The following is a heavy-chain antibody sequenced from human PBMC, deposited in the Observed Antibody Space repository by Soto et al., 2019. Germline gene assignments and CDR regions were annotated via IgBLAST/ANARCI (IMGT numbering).Heavy chain of an antibody. CDR3: ARRLRRDYYGSGVSWFDP. CDR2: IIPIFGTA. Sequence: SGKVSCKASGGTFSSYAISWVRQAPGQGLEWMGGIIPIFGTANYAQKFQGRVTITADESTSTAYMELSSLRSEDTAVYYCARRLRRDYYGSGVSWFDPWGQGTLVTVSS. V-gene: IGHV1-69*13. D-gene: IGHD3-10*01. CDR1: GGTFSSYA. J-gene: IGHJ5*02.